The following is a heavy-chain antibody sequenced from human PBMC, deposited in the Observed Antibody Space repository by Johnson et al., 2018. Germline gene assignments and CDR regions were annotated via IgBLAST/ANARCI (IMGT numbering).Heavy chain of an antibody. CDR1: GLTIGTFG. Sequence: QVQLQESGGGVVQPGRSLRLSCGASGLTIGTFGMHWVRQAPGKGLEWVAIISYDGSNKYYVDSVKGRFTISRDNSKNTVYLQMNSLRAEDTAVYYCAKDLQGISYIFDIWGQGTLVTVSS. D-gene: IGHD2-21*01. V-gene: IGHV3-30*18. J-gene: IGHJ3*02. CDR3: AKDLQGISYIFDI. CDR2: ISYDGSNK.